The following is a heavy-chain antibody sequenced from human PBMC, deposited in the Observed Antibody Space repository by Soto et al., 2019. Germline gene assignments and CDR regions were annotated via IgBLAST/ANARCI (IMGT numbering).Heavy chain of an antibody. V-gene: IGHV4-39*01. J-gene: IGHJ5*02. CDR1: GGSINSSSYY. Sequence: PSETLSLTCTVSGGSINSSSYYWGWIRQPPGKGLEWIGSIYYSGSTYYNPSLKSRVTISVDTSKNQFSLKLSSVTAADTAVYYCARHVFRITIFGVVIISWFDPWGQGTLVTVSS. D-gene: IGHD3-3*01. CDR3: ARHVFRITIFGVVIISWFDP. CDR2: IYYSGST.